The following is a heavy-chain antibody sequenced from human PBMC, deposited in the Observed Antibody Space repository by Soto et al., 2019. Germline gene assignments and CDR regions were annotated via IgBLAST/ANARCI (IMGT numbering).Heavy chain of an antibody. J-gene: IGHJ6*03. CDR2: INHSGST. Sequence: PSETLSLTCAVYGGSFSGYYWSWIRQPPGKGLEWIGEINHSGSTNYNPSLKSRVTISVDTSKNQFSLKLSSVTAADTAVYYCARVGRSPIYYYYYYTDVWGKGTTVTVSS. CDR3: ARVGRSPIYYYYYYTDV. V-gene: IGHV4-34*01. CDR1: GGSFSGYY. D-gene: IGHD4-17*01.